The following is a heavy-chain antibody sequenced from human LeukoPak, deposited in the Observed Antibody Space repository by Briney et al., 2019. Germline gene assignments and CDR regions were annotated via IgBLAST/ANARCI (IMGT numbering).Heavy chain of an antibody. V-gene: IGHV4-34*01. CDR3: ARHEESSGYPASFDY. CDR2: INHSGSI. D-gene: IGHD3-22*01. CDR1: GGSFSGYY. Sequence: SETLSLTCAVFGGSFSGYYWIWIRQPPGKGLEWIGEINHSGSINYNSSLKSRVTISVDTSKNQFSLKVSSVTAADTAVYYCARHEESSGYPASFDYWGQGTLVTVSS. J-gene: IGHJ4*02.